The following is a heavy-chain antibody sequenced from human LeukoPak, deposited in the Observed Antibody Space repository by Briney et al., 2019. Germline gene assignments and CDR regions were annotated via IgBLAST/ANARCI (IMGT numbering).Heavy chain of an antibody. CDR1: GYSFTTYG. CDR2: INPNSGGT. J-gene: IGHJ4*02. Sequence: ASVKVSCKASGYSFTTYGISWVRQAPGQGLEWMGWINPNSGGTNYAQKFQGRVTMTRDTSISTAYMELSRLRSDDTAVYYCARLLFDGDYVAFDYWGQGTLVTVSS. D-gene: IGHD4-17*01. CDR3: ARLLFDGDYVAFDY. V-gene: IGHV1-2*02.